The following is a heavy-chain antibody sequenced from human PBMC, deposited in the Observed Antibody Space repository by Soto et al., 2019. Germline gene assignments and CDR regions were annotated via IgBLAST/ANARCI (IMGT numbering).Heavy chain of an antibody. D-gene: IGHD2-15*01. J-gene: IGHJ4*02. Sequence: QVQLVESGGGVVQXGRSLRLSCAASGFIFSSYGMHWVRQAPGKGLEWVAVISYEGSHTYYADSVKGRFTITRDNSKNTLYLQMNSLRPEDTAVYYCAKEVHCGGGSCSWSEGFDYWGQGTLLTVSS. V-gene: IGHV3-30*18. CDR3: AKEVHCGGGSCSWSEGFDY. CDR1: GFIFSSYG. CDR2: ISYEGSHT.